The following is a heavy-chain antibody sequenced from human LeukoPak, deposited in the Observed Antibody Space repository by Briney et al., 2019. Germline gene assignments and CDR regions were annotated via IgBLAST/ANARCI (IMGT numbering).Heavy chain of an antibody. J-gene: IGHJ1*01. CDR2: SYYNGNT. CDR3: ARGNSYYDSSDYFPWESFQH. CDR1: GGSITNYY. Sequence: TSETLSLTCTVSGGSITNYYWSWIRQPPGKGLEWIGFSYYNGNTNYNPSLKSRVTISVDTSKNQFSLNLSSVTAADTAVYYCARGNSYYDSSDYFPWESFQHWGQGTLVTVSS. D-gene: IGHD3-22*01. V-gene: IGHV4-59*01.